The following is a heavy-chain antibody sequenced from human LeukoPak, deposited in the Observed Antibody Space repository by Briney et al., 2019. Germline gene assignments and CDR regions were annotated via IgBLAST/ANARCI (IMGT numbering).Heavy chain of an antibody. D-gene: IGHD3-16*01. CDR2: ISGDGGST. CDR1: GFTFDDYV. CDR3: AKDIGRGNDYFDF. Sequence: GGSLRLSCAASGFTFDDYVMHWVRQLPGKGLEWVSLISGDGGSTYYADSVKGRFTISRDNSEDSLYLQMNSLRTEDTALYYCAKDIGRGNDYFDFWGQGTLVTVSS. V-gene: IGHV3-43*02. J-gene: IGHJ4*02.